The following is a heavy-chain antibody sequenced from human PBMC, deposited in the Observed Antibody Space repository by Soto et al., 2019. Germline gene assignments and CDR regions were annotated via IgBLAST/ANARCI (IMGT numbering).Heavy chain of an antibody. D-gene: IGHD3-16*02. CDR1: GGSFSSFA. V-gene: IGHV1-69*13. CDR2: IIPMFGSA. Sequence: GASVKVSCKASGGSFSSFAFSWVRQAPGQGLEWMGGIIPMFGSANYAQEFLRRVTFTADDSTSTAYMEISGLTFEDTAFFYCAVSLYAVVLHSSYRMDVWGPGTSVTVSS. CDR3: AVSLYAVVLHSSYRMDV. J-gene: IGHJ6*02.